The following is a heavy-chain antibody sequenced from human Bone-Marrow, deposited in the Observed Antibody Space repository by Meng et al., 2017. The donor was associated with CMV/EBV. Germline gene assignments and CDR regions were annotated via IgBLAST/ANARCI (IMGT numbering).Heavy chain of an antibody. D-gene: IGHD3-3*01. CDR1: GGSVSSGRYY. CDR3: ALGSKYEFWSGYSSWYFDY. CDR2: IYYSGST. Sequence: SETLSLTCTVSGGSVSSGRYYWSWIRQPPGKGLEWIGYIYYSGSTNYNPSLKSRVTISADTAKNQFSLKLSSVTASDTAMYYCALGSKYEFWSGYSSWYFDYWGQGTLVTVSS. V-gene: IGHV4-61*01. J-gene: IGHJ4*02.